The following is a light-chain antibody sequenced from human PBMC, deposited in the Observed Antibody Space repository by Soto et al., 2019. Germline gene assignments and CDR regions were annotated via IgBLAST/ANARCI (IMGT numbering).Light chain of an antibody. J-gene: IGKJ1*01. Sequence: DIQMTQSPSSLSASVGDRLTITCRASQGISTYLNWYQQKPGKAPKLLIYAASTLQSGVPSRFSGSGSETDCTLTINSLQPEDFAAYSCQQNYSATWTFGQGTKVEIK. CDR3: QQNYSATWT. CDR1: QGISTY. V-gene: IGKV1-39*01. CDR2: AAS.